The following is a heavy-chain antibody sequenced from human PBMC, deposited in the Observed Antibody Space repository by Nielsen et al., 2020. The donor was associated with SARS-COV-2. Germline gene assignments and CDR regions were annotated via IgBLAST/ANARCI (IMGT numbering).Heavy chain of an antibody. CDR3: AKGGPGGDY. Sequence: SETLSLTCTVFGGSIGSYYWSWIRQPPGKGLEWIGHIFNTGSTSYNPSLRSRVTILVDTSKNHFSLKLTSVTAADTALYYCAKGGPGGDYWGQGTLVTVSS. CDR1: GGSIGSYY. V-gene: IGHV4-59*13. J-gene: IGHJ4*02. CDR2: IFNTGST. D-gene: IGHD3-10*01.